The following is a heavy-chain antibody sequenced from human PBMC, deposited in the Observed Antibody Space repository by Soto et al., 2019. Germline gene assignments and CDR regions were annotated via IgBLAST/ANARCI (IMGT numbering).Heavy chain of an antibody. CDR2: IKSKTDGGTT. D-gene: IGHD3-22*01. J-gene: IGHJ6*02. Sequence: EVQLVESGGGLVKPGGSLRVSCAASGFTFSNAWMYWVRQAPGKGLEWVGRIKSKTDGGTTDYAAPVKGRFTISRDDSKNTLYLQMNSLKTEDTAVYHCTTLGHYYDSSPLDVWGQGTTVTVSS. CDR1: GFTFSNAW. CDR3: TTLGHYYDSSPLDV. V-gene: IGHV3-15*07.